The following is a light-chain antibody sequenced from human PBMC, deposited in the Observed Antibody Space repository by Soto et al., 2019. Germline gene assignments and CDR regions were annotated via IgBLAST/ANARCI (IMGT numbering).Light chain of an antibody. V-gene: IGKV1-5*01. J-gene: IGKJ1*01. CDR2: DAS. Sequence: DIQMTQSPSTLSASVGDRVTITCRASQSISSWLAWYQQKPGKAPKLLIFDASTLEVGVPSRFSGSGYGTEFTLTISSLQSEDFATYYCQQYHTFWTFGQGTKVDIK. CDR1: QSISSW. CDR3: QQYHTFWT.